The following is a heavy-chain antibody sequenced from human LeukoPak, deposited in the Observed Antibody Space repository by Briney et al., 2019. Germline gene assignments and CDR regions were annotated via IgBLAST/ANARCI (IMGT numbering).Heavy chain of an antibody. D-gene: IGHD3-22*01. Sequence: GASVKVSCKASGYTFTGYYMHWVRQAPGQGLEWMGRLNPNSGGTNYAQKFQGRVTMTRDTSISTAYMEPSRLRSDDTAGYYCASSSGYYYVADYWGQGTLVTVSS. J-gene: IGHJ4*02. CDR3: ASSSGYYYVADY. CDR1: GYTFTGYY. CDR2: LNPNSGGT. V-gene: IGHV1-2*06.